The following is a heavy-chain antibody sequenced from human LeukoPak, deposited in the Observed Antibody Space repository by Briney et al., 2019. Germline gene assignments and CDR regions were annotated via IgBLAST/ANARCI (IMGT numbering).Heavy chain of an antibody. CDR3: ASVSPAADY. CDR1: GYSISSGYY. J-gene: IGHJ4*02. CDR2: INHSSTT. Sequence: SETLSLTCSVSGYSISSGYYWAWVRQFPGKGLEWIGSINHSSTTYYNPSFKSRATISVDTSKNQYSLRVSSVTAADTAVYYCASVSPAADYWGQGTLVTVSS. V-gene: IGHV4-38-2*02.